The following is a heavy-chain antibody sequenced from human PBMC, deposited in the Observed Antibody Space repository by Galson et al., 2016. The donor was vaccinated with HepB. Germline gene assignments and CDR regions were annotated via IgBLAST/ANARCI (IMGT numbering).Heavy chain of an antibody. Sequence: CAISGDSVSSKGASWIWIRQSPSRGLEWLGRAYFRSKWYHDYAPSVKSRITITPDPSRNQFSLQLDSVTPEDTAIYYCSRGPRNYTSGWTFDYWGQGTLVTVSS. J-gene: IGHJ4*02. V-gene: IGHV6-1*01. CDR3: SRGPRNYTSGWTFDY. CDR1: GDSVSSKGAS. D-gene: IGHD6-19*01. CDR2: AYFRSKWYH.